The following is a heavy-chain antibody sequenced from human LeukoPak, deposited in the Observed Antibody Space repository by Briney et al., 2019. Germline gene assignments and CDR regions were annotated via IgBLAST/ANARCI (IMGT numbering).Heavy chain of an antibody. J-gene: IGHJ4*02. CDR3: ARDFRPSLDYGNFDY. Sequence: PGGSLRLSCAASGFTFSSYTMNWVRQPPGKGLEWVSNIGTSSTTIYYADSVKGRFTISRDNAKNSLYLQMNSLRAEDTAVYYCARDFRPSLDYGNFDYWGQGTLVTVSS. D-gene: IGHD4-17*01. CDR1: GFTFSSYT. CDR2: IGTSSTTI. V-gene: IGHV3-48*01.